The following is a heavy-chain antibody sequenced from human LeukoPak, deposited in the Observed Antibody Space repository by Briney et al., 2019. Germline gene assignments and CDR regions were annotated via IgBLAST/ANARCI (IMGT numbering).Heavy chain of an antibody. CDR1: GGSISSYY. D-gene: IGHD4-23*01. V-gene: IGHV4-59*01. Sequence: SETLSLTCTVSGGSISSYYGSWIRQPPGKGLEWIGYIYYSGTTYYNPSLKSRVTISVDTSKNQFSLKLTSVTAADTAVYYCARDRGKSGWYFDLWGRGSLVTVSS. CDR2: IYYSGTT. CDR3: ARDRGKSGWYFDL. J-gene: IGHJ2*01.